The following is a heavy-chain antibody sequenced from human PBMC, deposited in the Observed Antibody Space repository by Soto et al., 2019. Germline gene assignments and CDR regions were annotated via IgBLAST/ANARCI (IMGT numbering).Heavy chain of an antibody. CDR2: SNAGNGNT. CDR1: VYPFTGYA. Sequence: SVKVSCTTSVYPFTGYAMHWVRQAPGQRLEWMGWSNAGNGNTKYSQEFQGRVTITRDTSASTAYMELNNLRVEDAAMYYCARDPVTADWGQGTQVTLSS. CDR3: ARDPVTAD. J-gene: IGHJ4*02. V-gene: IGHV1-3*02.